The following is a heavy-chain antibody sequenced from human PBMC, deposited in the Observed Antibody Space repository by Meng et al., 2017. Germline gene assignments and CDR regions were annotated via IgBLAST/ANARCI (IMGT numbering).Heavy chain of an antibody. CDR2: IIPIFGTA. V-gene: IGHV1-69*05. Sequence: SVKVSCKASGGTFSSYAISWVRQAPGQGLEWMGGIIPIFGTANYAQKFQGRVTITTDESTSTAYMELSSLRSEDTAVYYCARDRPAAAGRGYYFDYWGQGTLVTVSS. D-gene: IGHD6-13*01. CDR1: GGTFSSYA. J-gene: IGHJ4*02. CDR3: ARDRPAAAGRGYYFDY.